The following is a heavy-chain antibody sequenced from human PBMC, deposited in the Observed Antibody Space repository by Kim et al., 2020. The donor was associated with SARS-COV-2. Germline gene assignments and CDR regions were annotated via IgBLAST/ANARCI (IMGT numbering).Heavy chain of an antibody. J-gene: IGHJ6*02. Sequence: ASVKVSCKASGYTFPSYDINWVRQATGQGLEWMGWMNPNSGNTGYAQKFQGRVTMTRNTSISTAYMELSSLRSEDTAVYYCARVSHPITIFGVVITSGYYYYYYGMDVWGQGTTVTVSS. CDR2: MNPNSGNT. CDR1: GYTFPSYD. D-gene: IGHD3-3*01. CDR3: ARVSHPITIFGVVITSGYYYYYYGMDV. V-gene: IGHV1-8*01.